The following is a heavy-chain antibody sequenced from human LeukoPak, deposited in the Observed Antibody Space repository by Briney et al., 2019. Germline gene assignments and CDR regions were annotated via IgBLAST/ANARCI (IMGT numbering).Heavy chain of an antibody. V-gene: IGHV3-74*01. CDR3: ARAVRTYDSSGDYLDAFDI. CDR2: ITSDGSST. D-gene: IGHD3-22*01. CDR1: GFTFSTYW. Sequence: GGSLRLSCAASGFTFSTYWVHWVRQAPGKGLAWVSRITSDGSSTSYADSVKGRFTISRDNTKNTLYLQMKSPRAEDTAVYYCARAVRTYDSSGDYLDAFDIWGQGTMVTVSS. J-gene: IGHJ3*02.